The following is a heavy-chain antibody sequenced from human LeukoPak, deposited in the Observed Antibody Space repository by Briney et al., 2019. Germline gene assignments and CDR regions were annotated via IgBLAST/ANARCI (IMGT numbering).Heavy chain of an antibody. CDR1: GGSISRSSYY. J-gene: IGHJ4*02. V-gene: IGHV4-39*01. D-gene: IGHD1-14*01. CDR3: ARHRTLPSGGNFDY. CDR2: LYNTETT. Sequence: SETLSLTCSVSGGSISRSSYYWGWIHQPPGKGLEWIGSLYNTETTYYNPSLQSRVTISVDTSKNPLSLKLSSVTAADTAVYYCARHRTLPSGGNFDYWGQGTLVTVSS.